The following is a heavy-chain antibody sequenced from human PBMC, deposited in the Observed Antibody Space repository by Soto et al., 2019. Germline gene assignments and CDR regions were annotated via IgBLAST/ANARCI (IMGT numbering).Heavy chain of an antibody. J-gene: IGHJ6*02. D-gene: IGHD3-3*01. CDR3: ARVQAPANRFLEWLGPSTGGMDV. Sequence: PSETLSPPFTVSGGSISSYYWSWIRQPPGEGLAWIGYIYYSGSTNYNPSPKSRVTISVNTSKNQFSLKLSSVTAAETAVYYCARVQAPANRFLEWLGPSTGGMDVWGQGTTVTVS. CDR2: IYYSGST. CDR1: GGSISSYY. V-gene: IGHV4-59*01.